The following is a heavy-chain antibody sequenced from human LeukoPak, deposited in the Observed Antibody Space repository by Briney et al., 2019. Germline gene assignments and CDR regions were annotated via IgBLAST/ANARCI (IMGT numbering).Heavy chain of an antibody. D-gene: IGHD1-1*01. Sequence: PGRSLLLSCTASGFAFSTYGMGWGRPAPGKGLEWVSVISGSGGITHYADSVKGRFSISRDNAKNSLYLQMNSLRAEETAVYYCASRTTLGYWGQGTLVTVSS. CDR3: ASRTTLGY. CDR1: GFAFSTYG. CDR2: ISGSGGIT. J-gene: IGHJ4*02. V-gene: IGHV3-23*01.